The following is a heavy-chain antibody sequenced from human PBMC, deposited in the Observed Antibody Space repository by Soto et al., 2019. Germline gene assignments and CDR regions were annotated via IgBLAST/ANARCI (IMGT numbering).Heavy chain of an antibody. Sequence: QVQLVQSGAEEKKPGASVKVSCKASGYTFTGYAMHWVRQAPGQRLEWMGWINAGNGNTKYSQKFQGRVTITRDTSASTAYMELSSLXSXDTAVYXCAXXVAVPADFDYWGQGTLVTVSS. V-gene: IGHV1-3*05. J-gene: IGHJ4*02. CDR1: GYTFTGYA. CDR3: AXXVAVPADFDY. D-gene: IGHD6-19*01. CDR2: INAGNGNT.